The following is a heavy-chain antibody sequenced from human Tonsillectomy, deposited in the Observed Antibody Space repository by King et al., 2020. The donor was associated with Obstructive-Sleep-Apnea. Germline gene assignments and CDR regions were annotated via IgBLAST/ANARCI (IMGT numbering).Heavy chain of an antibody. CDR2: ISSSADSI. CDR3: ARDGGRSYDNDY. Sequence: VQLVEYGGGLVQPGGSLRLSCVASGFPFNGYTMMWVRQAPGKGLEWLAYISSSADSIYYGDSVKGRFTVSRDNAKNSLFLQMNSLRVEDTAVYYCARDGGRSYDNDYWGQGTLVTVSS. CDR1: GFPFNGYT. J-gene: IGHJ4*02. V-gene: IGHV3-48*01. D-gene: IGHD3-10*01.